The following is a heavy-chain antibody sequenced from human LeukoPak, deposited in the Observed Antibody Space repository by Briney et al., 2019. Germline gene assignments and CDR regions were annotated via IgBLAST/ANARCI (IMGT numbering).Heavy chain of an antibody. J-gene: IGHJ4*02. V-gene: IGHV4-34*01. CDR1: GGSFSGYY. D-gene: IGHD6-6*01. Sequence: SETLSLTCAVCGGSFSGYYWSWIRQPPGKGLEWIGEINHSGSTNYNPSLKSRVTISVDTSKNQFSLKLSSVTAADTAVYYCARTQGEQLVPGFDYWGQGTLVTVSS. CDR3: ARTQGEQLVPGFDY. CDR2: INHSGST.